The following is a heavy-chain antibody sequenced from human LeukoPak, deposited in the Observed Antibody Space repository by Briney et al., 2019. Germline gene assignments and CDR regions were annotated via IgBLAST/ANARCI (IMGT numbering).Heavy chain of an antibody. D-gene: IGHD6-19*01. V-gene: IGHV4-38-2*01. CDR3: ARGPQAVAAAWGAFDI. J-gene: IGHJ3*02. Sequence: PSETLSLTCAVSGYSISSGYDWGWIRQPPGKGLEWIGSIYHSGSTYYNPSLKSRVTMSVDTSKNQFSVKLSSVTAADTAVYYCARGPQAVAAAWGAFDIWGQGTMVTVSS. CDR2: IYHSGST. CDR1: GYSISSGYD.